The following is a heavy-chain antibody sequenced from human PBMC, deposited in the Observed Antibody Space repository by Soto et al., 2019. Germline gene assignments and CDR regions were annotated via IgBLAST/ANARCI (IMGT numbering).Heavy chain of an antibody. Sequence: QVQLVQSGAEVKKPGASVKVSCKASGYTFTSYDINWVRQATGQGLEWMGWMNPNSGNTGYAQKFQGRVTMTRNTSITTAYMELSSLRSEDTAVYYCARVRYSSGWWLFDPWGQGTLVTVSS. CDR1: GYTFTSYD. D-gene: IGHD6-19*01. CDR3: ARVRYSSGWWLFDP. J-gene: IGHJ5*02. V-gene: IGHV1-8*01. CDR2: MNPNSGNT.